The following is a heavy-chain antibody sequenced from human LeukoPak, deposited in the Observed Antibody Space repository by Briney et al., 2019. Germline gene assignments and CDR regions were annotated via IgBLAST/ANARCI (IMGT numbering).Heavy chain of an antibody. CDR1: GYTFTSYD. CDR3: ARSYYYGSGSYYPHLYYYYGMDV. J-gene: IGHJ6*02. V-gene: IGHV1-69*04. CDR2: IIPILGIA. D-gene: IGHD3-10*01. Sequence: GASVKVSCKASGYTFTSYDINWVRQAPGQGLEWMGRIIPILGIANYAQKFQGRVTITADKSTSTAYMELSSLRSEDTAVYYCARSYYYGSGSYYPHLYYYYGMDVWGQGTTVTVSS.